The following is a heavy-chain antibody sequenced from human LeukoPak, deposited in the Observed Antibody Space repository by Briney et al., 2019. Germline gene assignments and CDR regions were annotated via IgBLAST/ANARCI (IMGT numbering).Heavy chain of an antibody. D-gene: IGHD3-10*01. Sequence: GASVKVSCKASGYTFTGYYMHWVRQAPGQGLEWMGWINPNSGGTNYAQKFQGRVTMTRDTSISTAYMELSRLRSDDTAVYYCARGPKRFGEVDWFDPWGQGTLVTVSS. CDR2: INPNSGGT. CDR1: GYTFTGYY. CDR3: ARGPKRFGEVDWFDP. J-gene: IGHJ5*02. V-gene: IGHV1-2*02.